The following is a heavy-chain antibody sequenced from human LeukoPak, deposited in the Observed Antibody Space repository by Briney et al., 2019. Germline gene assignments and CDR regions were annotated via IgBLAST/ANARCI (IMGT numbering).Heavy chain of an antibody. CDR3: ARGKKQLIDY. Sequence: SQTLSLTCTVSSGSISSGNYYWSWIRQPAGKGLEWIGRINTSGSSDYNPSLKSRVTISVDTSKNQFSLKLSSVTAADTAVYYCARGKKQLIDYWGQGTLVTVSS. J-gene: IGHJ4*02. D-gene: IGHD6-13*01. CDR1: SGSISSGNYY. CDR2: INTSGSS. V-gene: IGHV4-61*02.